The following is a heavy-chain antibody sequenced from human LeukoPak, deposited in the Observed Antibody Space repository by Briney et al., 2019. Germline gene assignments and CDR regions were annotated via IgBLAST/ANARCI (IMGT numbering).Heavy chain of an antibody. J-gene: IGHJ4*02. CDR2: IYESGST. CDR3: ARGAFRTAAAGTSLDY. Sequence: GSLRLSCAASGFTFSSHGMSWVRQPPGKGLGWMGEIYESGSTDDNPSLKSRGTISVDKSKNQFSLKLSAVTAADTAVYYCARGAFRTAAAGTSLDYWGQGTLVTVSS. CDR1: GFTFSSHGM. D-gene: IGHD6-13*01. V-gene: IGHV4-4*02.